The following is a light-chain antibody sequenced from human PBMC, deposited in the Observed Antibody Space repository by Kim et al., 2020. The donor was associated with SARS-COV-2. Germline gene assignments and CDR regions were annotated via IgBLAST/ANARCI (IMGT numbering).Light chain of an antibody. CDR2: KAS. V-gene: IGKV1-5*03. CDR1: QSVSGW. CDR3: QQYISYLT. J-gene: IGKJ1*01. Sequence: DIQMTQSPSTLSASVGDRVTITCRASQSVSGWLAWYQQKPGKAPKLLIYKASSLERGVPSRFSGSGSGTEFTLTISSLQPDDFATYYCQQYISYLTFGQGTKVDIK.